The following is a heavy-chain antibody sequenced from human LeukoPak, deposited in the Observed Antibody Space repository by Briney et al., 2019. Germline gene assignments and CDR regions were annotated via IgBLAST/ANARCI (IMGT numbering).Heavy chain of an antibody. Sequence: PGGSLRLSCAASGFTFSSYAMHWVRQAPGKGLEWVSAISGSGDSTYYADSVKGRVTISRNNSKNTLYLQMNSLRAEDTALYYCAKSNSGSYHFYFDHWGQGTLVTVSS. CDR3: AKSNSGSYHFYFDH. D-gene: IGHD1-26*01. CDR2: ISGSGDST. V-gene: IGHV3-23*01. J-gene: IGHJ4*02. CDR1: GFTFSSYA.